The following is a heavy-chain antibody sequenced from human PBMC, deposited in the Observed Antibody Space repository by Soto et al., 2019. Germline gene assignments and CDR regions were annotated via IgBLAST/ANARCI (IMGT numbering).Heavy chain of an antibody. D-gene: IGHD2-15*01. CDR3: ARRGYCSGGSCAPGFYGMDV. V-gene: IGHV1-69*13. Sequence: SVKVSCKASGGTFSSYAISWARQAPGQGLEWMGGIIPIFGTANYAQKFQGRVTITADESTSTAYMELSSLRSEDTAVYYCARRGYCSGGSCAPGFYGMDVWGQGTTVTVSS. CDR2: IIPIFGTA. J-gene: IGHJ6*02. CDR1: GGTFSSYA.